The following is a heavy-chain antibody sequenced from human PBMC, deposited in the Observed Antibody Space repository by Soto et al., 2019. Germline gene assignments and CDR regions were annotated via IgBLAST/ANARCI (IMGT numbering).Heavy chain of an antibody. J-gene: IGHJ5*02. Sequence: QVQLVQSGAEVKKPGASVKVSCKASGYTFTSYGLNWVRQAPGQGLEWMGWSSAHNGRTNYAQKFQGRATMTTDTATSTAYSELRSLRSDDTAVYYCARGPYSCSWFDPWGQGTLVTVSS. CDR1: GYTFTSYG. V-gene: IGHV1-18*01. CDR2: SSAHNGRT. D-gene: IGHD6-13*01. CDR3: ARGPYSCSWFDP.